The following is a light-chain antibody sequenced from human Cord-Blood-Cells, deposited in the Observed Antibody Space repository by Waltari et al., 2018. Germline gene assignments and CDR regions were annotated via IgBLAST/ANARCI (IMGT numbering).Light chain of an antibody. V-gene: IGKV1-5*01. CDR2: DAS. CDR3: QQYNSYSWT. CDR1: QSISSW. Sequence: DIQMTQSPSTLSASVGDRVTTTCRASQSISSWLAWYQQKPGKAPKLLIYDASSLESGVPSRFSGSGSGTECTLTISSLQPDDFATYYCQQYNSYSWTFGQGTKVEIK. J-gene: IGKJ1*01.